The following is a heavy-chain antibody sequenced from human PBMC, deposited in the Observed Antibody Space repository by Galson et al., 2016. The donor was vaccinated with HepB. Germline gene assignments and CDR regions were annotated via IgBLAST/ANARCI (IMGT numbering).Heavy chain of an antibody. CDR1: GYTVASYA. V-gene: IGHV1-3*01. D-gene: IGHD3-16*01. CDR3: ARDRGGISLSHYAFDI. Sequence: SVKVSCKASGYTVASYAMHWVRQAPGQRLEWMGWINAGNGNTKYSQKFQGRVTITRDTSASTDYMKLSSLRSEDTAVYYWARDRGGISLSHYAFDIWGQGTMVTVSS. CDR2: INAGNGNT. J-gene: IGHJ3*02.